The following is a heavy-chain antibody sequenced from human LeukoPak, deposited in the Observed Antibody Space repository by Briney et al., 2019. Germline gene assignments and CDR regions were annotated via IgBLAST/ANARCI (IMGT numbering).Heavy chain of an antibody. J-gene: IGHJ5*01. CDR1: GGSISSYY. Sequence: SETLSLTCTVSGGSISSYYWSWIRQPPGKGLEWIGYIYYSGSTNYNPSLKSRVTISVDTSKNQFSLKLSSVTAADTAVYYCARGGGIGTIAVPWFDSWGQGTLVTVSS. D-gene: IGHD1-26*01. V-gene: IGHV4-59*01. CDR2: IYYSGST. CDR3: ARGGGIGTIAVPWFDS.